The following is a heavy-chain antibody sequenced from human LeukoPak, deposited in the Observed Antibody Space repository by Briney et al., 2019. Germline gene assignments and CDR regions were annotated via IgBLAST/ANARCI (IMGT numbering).Heavy chain of an antibody. D-gene: IGHD1-26*01. V-gene: IGHV3-33*01. CDR1: GFTFSAYG. Sequence: GRSLRLSCAASGFTFSAYGMHWVRQAPGKGLEWVALIWYDGTNKYYADSVKGRFTVSRDNSKNTLQLQMNSLRAEDTAVYFCTRDFMGAHFDYWGQGTLVTVSS. CDR2: IWYDGTNK. J-gene: IGHJ4*02. CDR3: TRDFMGAHFDY.